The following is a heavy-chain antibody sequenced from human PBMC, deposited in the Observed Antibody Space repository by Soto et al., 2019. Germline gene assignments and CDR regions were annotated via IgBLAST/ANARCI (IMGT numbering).Heavy chain of an antibody. Sequence: ASVKVSCKASGYTFTTYGISWVRQAPGQGLEWTGWISASNGNTYYGQKFQGRVTMTTDSFTSTAYMGLSSLTSDDTAVYYCARALPYRSSGDSWCRETLVTVSS. CDR1: GYTFTTYG. J-gene: IGHJ4*02. CDR3: ARALPYRSSGDS. V-gene: IGHV1-18*01. CDR2: ISASNGNT. D-gene: IGHD6-13*01.